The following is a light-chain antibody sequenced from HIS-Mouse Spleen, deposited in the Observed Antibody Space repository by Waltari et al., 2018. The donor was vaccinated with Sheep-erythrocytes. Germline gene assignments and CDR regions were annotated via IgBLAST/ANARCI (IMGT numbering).Light chain of an antibody. Sequence: SYELTQPPSVSVSPGQTARITCSGDALPKKYAYCYQQQSCPAPVLVIYEDSKRPSGIPERVSGSTSGTMATLTISGAQVEDEADYYCYSTDSSGNHWVFGGGTKLTVL. CDR3: YSTDSSGNHWV. CDR1: ALPKKY. V-gene: IGLV3-10*01. J-gene: IGLJ3*02. CDR2: EDS.